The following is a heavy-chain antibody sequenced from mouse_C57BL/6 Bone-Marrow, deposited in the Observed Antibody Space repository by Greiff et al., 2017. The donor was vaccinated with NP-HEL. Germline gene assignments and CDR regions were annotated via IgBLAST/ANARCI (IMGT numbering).Heavy chain of an antibody. CDR1: GYAFTNYL. J-gene: IGHJ3*01. CDR3: AREEKLLRPFAY. Sequence: QLQQSGAELVRPGTSVKVSCKASGYAFTNYLIEWVKQRPGQGLEWIGVINPGSGGTNYNEKFKGKATLTADKSSSTAYMQLSSLTSEDSAVYFCAREEKLLRPFAYWGQGTMVTVSA. CDR2: INPGSGGT. V-gene: IGHV1-54*01. D-gene: IGHD1-2*01.